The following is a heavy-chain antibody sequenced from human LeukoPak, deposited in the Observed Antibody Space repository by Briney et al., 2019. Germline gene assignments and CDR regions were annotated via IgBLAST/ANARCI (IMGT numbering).Heavy chain of an antibody. J-gene: IGHJ4*02. CDR2: ISGSGGST. Sequence: GRSLRLSCAASGFTFNTYAMSWVRQAPGKGLEWVSAISGSGGSTYYADSVKGRFTISRDNSKNTLCLQIHSLRAEDTAVYYCAKGKGSSSSSIDWWGQGTLVTVSS. D-gene: IGHD2-15*01. CDR1: GFTFNTYA. CDR3: AKGKGSSSSSIDW. V-gene: IGHV3-23*01.